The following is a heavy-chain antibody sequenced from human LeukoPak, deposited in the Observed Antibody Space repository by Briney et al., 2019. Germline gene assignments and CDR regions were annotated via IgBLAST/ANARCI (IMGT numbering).Heavy chain of an antibody. CDR3: ARHSEQQLDDAFDI. CDR1: GGPISSSCYY. V-gene: IGHV4-39*01. D-gene: IGHD6-13*01. CDR2: IYYRGST. Sequence: PSETLSLTCTVPGGPISSSCYYWGWIRQPPGKGLEWIGSIYYRGSTHYNSSLKSRVIISVDTSKKQFSLKLSSVTAADTAVYYCARHSEQQLDDAFDIWGQGTMVTVSS. J-gene: IGHJ3*02.